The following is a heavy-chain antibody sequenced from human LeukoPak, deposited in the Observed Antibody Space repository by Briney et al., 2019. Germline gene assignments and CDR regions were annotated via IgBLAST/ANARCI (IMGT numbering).Heavy chain of an antibody. CDR3: ARIVGATWYYFDY. CDR2: IYYGGTT. CDR1: GYSVRSGYH. J-gene: IGHJ4*02. D-gene: IGHD1-26*01. V-gene: IGHV4-38-2*01. Sequence: SETLPLTCAVSGYSVRSGYHWGWIRQPPGKGLEVIGSIYYGGTTYYNPSLKSRVTISVDTYKNQFSLKLSYVTAADTAVYYCARIVGATWYYFDYWGQGTLVTVSS.